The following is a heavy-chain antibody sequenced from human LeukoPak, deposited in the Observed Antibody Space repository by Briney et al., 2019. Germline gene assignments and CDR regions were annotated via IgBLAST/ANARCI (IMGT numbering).Heavy chain of an antibody. CDR3: ARDTNGDGWFDP. CDR1: GFTFSSYE. V-gene: IGHV3-48*03. CDR2: IRSSGSTI. Sequence: PGGSLRLSCAASGFTFSSYEMNWVRQAPGKGLEWVSYIRSSGSTIYYADSVKGRFTISRDNAKNSLYLQMNSLRAEDTSVYYCARDTNGDGWFDPWGQGTLVTVSS. D-gene: IGHD4-17*01. J-gene: IGHJ5*02.